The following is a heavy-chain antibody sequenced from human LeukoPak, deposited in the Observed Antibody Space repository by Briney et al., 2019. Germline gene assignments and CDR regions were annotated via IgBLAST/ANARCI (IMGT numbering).Heavy chain of an antibody. CDR3: ARAAGLRGYSYGPRLQH. D-gene: IGHD5-18*01. V-gene: IGHV4-34*01. Sequence: SETLSLTCAVYGGSFSGYYWSWLRQPPGKGLEWLGEINHSGSTNYNPSLKSRVTISVDTSKNQFSLKLSSVTAADTAVYYCARAAGLRGYSYGPRLQHWGQGTLVTVSS. CDR1: GGSFSGYY. J-gene: IGHJ1*01. CDR2: INHSGST.